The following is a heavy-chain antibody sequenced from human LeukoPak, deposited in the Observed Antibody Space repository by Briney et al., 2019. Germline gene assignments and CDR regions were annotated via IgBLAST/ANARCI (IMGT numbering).Heavy chain of an antibody. V-gene: IGHV4-34*01. D-gene: IGHD3-3*01. CDR3: TRAYWIGFHFDS. CDR2: INHSGST. J-gene: IGHJ4*02. Sequence: SETLSLTCAVYGGSFSGYYWSWIHQPPGKGLEWIGEINHSGSTNYNPSLKSRVTISVDTSKNQFSLKLSSVTAADTAVYYCTRAYWIGFHFDSWGQGILVSVSS. CDR1: GGSFSGYY.